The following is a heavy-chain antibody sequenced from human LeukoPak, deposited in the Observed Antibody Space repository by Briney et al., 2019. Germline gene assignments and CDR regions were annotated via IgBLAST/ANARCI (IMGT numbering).Heavy chain of an antibody. V-gene: IGHV3-7*01. D-gene: IGHD3-10*01. CDR3: ARVWYYYGSGSAHYFDY. Sequence: SRGSLRLSCAASGFTFSSYWMSWVRQAPGKGLEWVANIKQDGSEKYYVDSAKGRFTISRDNAKNSLYLQMNSLRAEDTAVYYCARVWYYYGSGSAHYFDYWGQGTLVTVSS. CDR1: GFTFSSYW. J-gene: IGHJ4*02. CDR2: IKQDGSEK.